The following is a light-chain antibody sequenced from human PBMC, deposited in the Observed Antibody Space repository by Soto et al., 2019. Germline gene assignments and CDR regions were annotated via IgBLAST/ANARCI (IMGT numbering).Light chain of an antibody. CDR2: AAS. Sequence: DIQLTQSPSSLSASVGDRVTITCRASHNIVTYLNWYQQKAGKAPSLLIYAASNFRSGVPSRFSGSGFGTDFTLTISSLQPEDYATYYCQQANSFPLTFGGGTKVDIK. CDR1: HNIVTY. CDR3: QQANSFPLT. J-gene: IGKJ4*01. V-gene: IGKV1-12*01.